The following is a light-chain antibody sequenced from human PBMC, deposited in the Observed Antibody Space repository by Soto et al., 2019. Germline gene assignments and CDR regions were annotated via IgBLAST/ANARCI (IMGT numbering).Light chain of an antibody. Sequence: QSVLTQPPSVSGATGQRVTISCTGSSSNIGAGYDVHWYQQLPGTAPKLLIYGNSNRPSGVPDRFSGSKSGTSASLAITGLQAEDEADYYCKSYDSSLSGSRVFGTGTKLTVL. CDR1: SSNIGAGYD. J-gene: IGLJ1*01. V-gene: IGLV1-40*01. CDR2: GNS. CDR3: KSYDSSLSGSRV.